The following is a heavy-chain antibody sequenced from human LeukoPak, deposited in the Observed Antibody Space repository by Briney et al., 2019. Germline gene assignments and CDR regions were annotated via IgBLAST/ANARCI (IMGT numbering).Heavy chain of an antibody. CDR3: ARAGWIITSGIDY. D-gene: IGHD3-10*01. Sequence: PSETLSLTCGVSGYSISRGYYWAWIRQPPGKGLEWTGTIYHTGSTYYAPSLGSRATISVDTSKNEFSLNLNSVTAADTAVYYCARAGWIITSGIDYWGQGALVTVSS. CDR1: GYSISRGYY. V-gene: IGHV4-38-2*01. J-gene: IGHJ4*02. CDR2: IYHTGST.